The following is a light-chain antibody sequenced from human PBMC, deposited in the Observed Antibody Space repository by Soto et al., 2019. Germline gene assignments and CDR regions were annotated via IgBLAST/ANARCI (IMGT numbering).Light chain of an antibody. CDR2: GAS. V-gene: IGKV3-20*01. CDR1: QSISSSF. CDR3: QLYGSSLVT. J-gene: IGKJ2*01. Sequence: EIVLTQSPGTLSLSPGERAALSCRASQSISSSFLAWYQHKPGQAPRLLIHGASSRATVIPDRFSGSGSGTYFTLTISRLDTEDFAVYYCQLYGSSLVTFGQGTKVEIK.